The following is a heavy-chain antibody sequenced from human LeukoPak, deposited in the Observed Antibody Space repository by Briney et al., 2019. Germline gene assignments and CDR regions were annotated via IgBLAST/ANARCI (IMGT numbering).Heavy chain of an antibody. CDR2: IYHSGST. CDR1: GGSISNSNW. V-gene: IGHV4-4*02. J-gene: IGHJ4*02. CDR3: ARYVDTAMVTFQFFDY. Sequence: SGTLSLTCAVSGGSISNSNWWSWVRQPPGKGLEWIGEIYHSGSTNYNPSLKSRVTISVDKSKNQFSLKLSSVTAADTAVYYCARYVDTAMVTFQFFDYWGQGTLVTVSP. D-gene: IGHD5-18*01.